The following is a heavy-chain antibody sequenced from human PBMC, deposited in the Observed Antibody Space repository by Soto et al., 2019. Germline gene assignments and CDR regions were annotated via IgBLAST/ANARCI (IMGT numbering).Heavy chain of an antibody. D-gene: IGHD6-6*01. J-gene: IGHJ6*02. Sequence: SQTLSLTCAISGDSVSSNSAAWNWIRQSPSRGLEWLGRTYYRSKWYNDYAVSVKSRITINPDTSKNQSSLQLNSVTPEDTAVYYCARDRSSSSLFYYYYYGMDVWGQGTTVTVSS. V-gene: IGHV6-1*01. CDR2: TYYRSKWYN. CDR3: ARDRSSSSLFYYYYYGMDV. CDR1: GDSVSSNSAA.